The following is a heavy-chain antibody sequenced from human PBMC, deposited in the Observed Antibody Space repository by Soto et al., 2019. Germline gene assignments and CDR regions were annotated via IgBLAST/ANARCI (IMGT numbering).Heavy chain of an antibody. CDR2: IHSYGST. D-gene: IGHD6-19*01. Sequence: QVQLQESGPGLVKPSGTLSLTCAVSGGSVSSDRWWTWVRQAPGKGLEWIGEIHSYGSTNYNPSLKSRVTIFVDKFKNQFSVTLTSVTAADTAVYFCAGQWLDGYGECDPWGQGTLVTVSS. J-gene: IGHJ5*02. CDR1: GGSVSSDRW. CDR3: AGQWLDGYGECDP. V-gene: IGHV4-4*02.